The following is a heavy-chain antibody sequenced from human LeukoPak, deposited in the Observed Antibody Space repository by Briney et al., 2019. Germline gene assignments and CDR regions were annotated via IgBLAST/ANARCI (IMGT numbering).Heavy chain of an antibody. CDR3: SRSLDY. CDR2: INQDGTTQ. J-gene: IGHJ4*02. V-gene: IGHV3-7*01. CDR1: GFPFSGYW. Sequence: GGSLRLSCVASGFPFSGYWMYWVRQAPGKGMEWVANINQDGTTQYFAPSVKGRFSISRDNAKNSLYLQMNSLRAEDTAVYYCSRSLDYLGQGALVTVSS.